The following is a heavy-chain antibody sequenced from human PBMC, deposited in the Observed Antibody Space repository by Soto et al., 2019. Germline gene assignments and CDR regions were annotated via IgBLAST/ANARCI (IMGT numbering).Heavy chain of an antibody. CDR1: GYTFTSYY. V-gene: IGHV1-46*01. CDR2: INPSGGST. J-gene: IGHJ5*02. Sequence: QVQLVQSGAEVKKPGASVKVSCKASGYTFTSYYMHWVRQAPGQGLEWMGIINPSGGSTSYAQKFQGRVTMTRDTSTSTVYMELSSLRSEDTAVYYCARETWVVRGGPINRFDPWGQGTLVTVSS. CDR3: ARETWVVRGGPINRFDP. D-gene: IGHD3-10*01.